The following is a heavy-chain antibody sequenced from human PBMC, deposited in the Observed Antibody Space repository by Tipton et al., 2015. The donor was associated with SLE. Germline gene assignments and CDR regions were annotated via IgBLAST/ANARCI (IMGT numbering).Heavy chain of an antibody. V-gene: IGHV1-46*01. J-gene: IGHJ3*02. CDR1: GYTFTGYY. CDR2: INPSGGST. D-gene: IGHD1-26*01. Sequence: QLVQSGAEVKKPGASVKVSCKASGYTFTGYYMHWVRQAPGQGLEWTGIINPSGGSTSYAQKFQGRVTMTRDTSISTASMGLSRLRSDDTAVYYCARGAKLAWEPEGAFEIWGQGTMVTVSS. CDR3: ARGAKLAWEPEGAFEI.